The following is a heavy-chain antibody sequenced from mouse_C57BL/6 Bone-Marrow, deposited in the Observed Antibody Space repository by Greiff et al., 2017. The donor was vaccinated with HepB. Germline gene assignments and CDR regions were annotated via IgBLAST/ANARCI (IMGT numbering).Heavy chain of an antibody. CDR2: INPNNGGT. CDR1: GYTFTDYY. Sequence: VQLQQSGPELVKPGASVKISCKASGYTFTDYYMNWVKQSHGKSLEWIGDINPNNGGTSYNQKFKGKATLTVDKSSSTAYMELRSLTYEDSAVYYCARVSLTGSFDYWGRGTTLTVSS. D-gene: IGHD4-1*01. V-gene: IGHV1-26*01. CDR3: ARVSLTGSFDY. J-gene: IGHJ2*01.